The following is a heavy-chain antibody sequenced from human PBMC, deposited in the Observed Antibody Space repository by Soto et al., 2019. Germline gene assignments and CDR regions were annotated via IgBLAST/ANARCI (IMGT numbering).Heavy chain of an antibody. CDR2: ISAYNGNT. Sequence: ASVKVSCKASGYTFTGSGISWVLQAPGQGLEWMGWISAYNGNTNYAQKLQGRVTMTTDTSTSTAYMELRSLRSDDTAVYYCARSYPDHQDAFSIPGQRTTDTGSS. J-gene: IGHJ3*02. CDR3: ARSYPDHQDAFSI. CDR1: GYTFTGSG. V-gene: IGHV1-18*01.